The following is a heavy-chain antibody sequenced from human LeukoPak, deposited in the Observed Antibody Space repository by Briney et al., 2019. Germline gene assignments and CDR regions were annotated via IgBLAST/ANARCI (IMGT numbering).Heavy chain of an antibody. CDR1: GYTFTSYD. D-gene: IGHD3-3*01. CDR3: AREGPQGGFYDYYYMDV. CDR2: MNPNSGGT. V-gene: IGHV1-8*03. J-gene: IGHJ6*03. Sequence: ASVKVSCKASGYTFTSYDINWVRQVAGQGLEWMGWMNPNSGGTGYAQKFQGRFTITWNTSITTAYMELTGPRSEDTAVYYCAREGPQGGFYDYYYMDVWGQGTAVTVSS.